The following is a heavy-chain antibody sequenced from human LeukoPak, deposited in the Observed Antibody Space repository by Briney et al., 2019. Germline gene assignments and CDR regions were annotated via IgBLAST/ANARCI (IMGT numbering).Heavy chain of an antibody. CDR3: ANLHRAPPDY. J-gene: IGHJ4*02. CDR2: ISNRGDNT. V-gene: IGHV3-23*01. Sequence: PGGSLRLSCAVSGFTFTSYGMNWVRQAPGKGLEWGSVISNRGDNTYYADSVKGRFTISRDNPKNTLYLQMDSLRAEDTAIYYCANLHRAPPDYWGQGTLVTVSS. CDR1: GFTFTSYG.